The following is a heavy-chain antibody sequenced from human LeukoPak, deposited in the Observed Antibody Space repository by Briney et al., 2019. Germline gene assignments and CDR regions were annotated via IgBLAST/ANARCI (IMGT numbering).Heavy chain of an antibody. CDR1: GFTFSSYG. CDR2: IWYDGSNK. V-gene: IGHV3-33*06. D-gene: IGHD4-17*01. CDR3: AKDRGYGDYHDAFDI. Sequence: PGGSLRLSCAASGFTFSSYGMHWVRQAPGKGLEWVAVIWYDGSNKYYADSVKGRFPISRDNSKNTLYLQMNSLRAVDTAVYYCAKDRGYGDYHDAFDIWGQGTMVTVSS. J-gene: IGHJ3*02.